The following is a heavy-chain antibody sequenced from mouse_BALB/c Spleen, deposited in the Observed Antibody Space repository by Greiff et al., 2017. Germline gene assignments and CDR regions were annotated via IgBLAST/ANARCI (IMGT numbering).Heavy chain of an antibody. Sequence: VQLVESAAELARPGASVKMSCKASGYTFTSYTMHWVKQRPGQGLEWIGYINPSSGYTEYNQKFKDKTTLTADKSSSTAYMQLSSLTSEDSAVYYCAKGGYDYGNLFAYWGQGTLVTVSA. CDR3: AKGGYDYGNLFAY. CDR2: INPSSGYT. V-gene: IGHV1-4*02. CDR1: GYTFTSYT. D-gene: IGHD2-1*01. J-gene: IGHJ3*01.